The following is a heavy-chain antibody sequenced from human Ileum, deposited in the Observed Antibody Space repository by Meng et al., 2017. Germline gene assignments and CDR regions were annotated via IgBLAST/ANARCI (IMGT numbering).Heavy chain of an antibody. Sequence: LHDSGPGLGKPSGTLSLTCAVSGDSISSRDWGSWVRQPPGKGLEWIGEISQESGRTNYNPSLKSRVTISLDKSKNQFSLNLNSVTAADTAVYYCVRNEGYSLSDWGQGTLVTVSS. D-gene: IGHD2-21*01. CDR1: GDSISSRDW. CDR2: ISQESGRT. V-gene: IGHV4-4*02. J-gene: IGHJ4*02. CDR3: VRNEGYSLSD.